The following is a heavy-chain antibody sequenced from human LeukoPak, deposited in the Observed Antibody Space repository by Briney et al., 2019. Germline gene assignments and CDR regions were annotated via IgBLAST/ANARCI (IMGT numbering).Heavy chain of an antibody. J-gene: IGHJ4*02. D-gene: IGHD2-8*01. Sequence: GGSLRLSCAASGFNFSSYAMGWVRRAPGKGPEWVSSVSGSGRSTYYTDSVKGRFTISRDNSNNTLSLHLNTLIAGDTALYYCAKQGRYRVYSAFDSWGQGALVTVSS. V-gene: IGHV3-23*01. CDR1: GFNFSSYA. CDR3: AKQGRYRVYSAFDS. CDR2: VSGSGRST.